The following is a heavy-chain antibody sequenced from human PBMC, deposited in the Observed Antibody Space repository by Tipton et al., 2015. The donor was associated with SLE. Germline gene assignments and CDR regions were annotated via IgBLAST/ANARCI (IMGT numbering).Heavy chain of an antibody. CDR2: ISYGGNT. D-gene: IGHD2-2*01. V-gene: IGHV4-39*07. Sequence: GLVKPSETLYITCTVSGGSISSSGYYWGWIRQPPGEGLEWIGSISYGGNTYYNPSLKSRVTISVDTSKNQFSLKLSSVTPADTAVYYCARSRCITTSCLLRVRLYIDVWGKGTTVTVSS. J-gene: IGHJ6*03. CDR3: ARSRCITTSCLLRVRLYIDV. CDR1: GGSISSSGYY.